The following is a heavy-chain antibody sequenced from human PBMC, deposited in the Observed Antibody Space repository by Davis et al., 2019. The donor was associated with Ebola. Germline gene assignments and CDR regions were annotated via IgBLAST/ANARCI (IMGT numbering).Heavy chain of an antibody. V-gene: IGHV1-8*03. Sequence: ASVKVSCKASGYTFTSYDINWVRQATGQGLEWMGWMNPNSGNTGYAQKFQGRVTITRNTSISTAYMELSSLRSEDTAVYYCARGRLPTSLLLWFRELNDYYGMDVWGQGTTVTVSS. CDR3: ARGRLPTSLLLWFRELNDYYGMDV. CDR2: MNPNSGNT. CDR1: GYTFTSYD. J-gene: IGHJ6*02. D-gene: IGHD3-10*01.